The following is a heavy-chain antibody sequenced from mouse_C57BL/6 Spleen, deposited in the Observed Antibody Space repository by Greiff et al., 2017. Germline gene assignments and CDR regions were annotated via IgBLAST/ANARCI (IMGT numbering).Heavy chain of an antibody. V-gene: IGHV3-6*01. Sequence: EVKVEESGPGLVKPSQSLSLTCSVTGYSITSGYYWNWIRQFPGNKLEWMGYISYDGSNNYNPSLKNRISITRDTSKNQFFLKLNSVTTEDTATYYCASYAYYSNSFDYWGQGTTLTVSS. J-gene: IGHJ2*01. D-gene: IGHD2-5*01. CDR1: GYSITSGYY. CDR2: ISYDGSN. CDR3: ASYAYYSNSFDY.